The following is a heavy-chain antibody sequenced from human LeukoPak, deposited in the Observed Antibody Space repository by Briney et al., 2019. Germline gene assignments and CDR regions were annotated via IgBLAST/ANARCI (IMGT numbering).Heavy chain of an antibody. J-gene: IGHJ4*02. Sequence: GESPKISCKGSGYSFTSYWIGWVRQMPGKGLEWMGIIYPGDSDTRYSPSFQGQVTNSADKSISTAYLQWSSLKASDTAMYYCARLERAMVPYFDYWGQGTLVTVSS. CDR3: ARLERAMVPYFDY. CDR1: GYSFTSYW. V-gene: IGHV5-51*01. D-gene: IGHD5-18*01. CDR2: IYPGDSDT.